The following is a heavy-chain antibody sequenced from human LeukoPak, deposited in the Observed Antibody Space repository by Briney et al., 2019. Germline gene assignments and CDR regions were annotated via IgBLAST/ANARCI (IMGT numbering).Heavy chain of an antibody. CDR1: GVTFSSNE. J-gene: IGHJ4*02. V-gene: IGHV3-48*03. CDR2: ISRSGNTI. CDR3: ARRAGAYSHPYDY. Sequence: GGSLRLSCVASGVTFSSNEMNWVRQAPGKGLEWVSYISRSGNTIYYSDSVKGRFTISRDNSKNTLYLQMNSLRAEDTAVYYCARRAGAYSHPYDYWGQGTLVTVSS. D-gene: IGHD4/OR15-4a*01.